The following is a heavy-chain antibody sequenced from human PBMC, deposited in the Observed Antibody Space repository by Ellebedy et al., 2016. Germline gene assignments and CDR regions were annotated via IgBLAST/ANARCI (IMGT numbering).Heavy chain of an antibody. D-gene: IGHD2-2*01. V-gene: IGHV4-39*01. CDR3: ARLGYCSSTSCNGDDAFDI. Sequence: SETLSLXXTVSGGSISSSSYYWGWIRQPPGKGLEWIGSIYYSGSTYYNPSLKSRVTISVDTSKNQFSLKLSSVTAADTAVYYCARLGYCSSTSCNGDDAFDIWGQGTMVTVSS. CDR2: IYYSGST. CDR1: GGSISSSSYY. J-gene: IGHJ3*02.